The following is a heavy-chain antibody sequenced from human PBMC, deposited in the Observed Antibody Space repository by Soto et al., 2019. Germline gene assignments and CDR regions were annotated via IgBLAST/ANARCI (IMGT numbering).Heavy chain of an antibody. V-gene: IGHV4-59*01. J-gene: IGHJ4*02. D-gene: IGHD3-10*01. Sequence: SETLSLTCTVSGGSISSYYWSWIRQPPGKGLEWIGYIYYSGSTNYNPSLKSRVTISVDTSKNQFSLKLSSVTAADTAVYYCARDDWVIRGAISLPLDFWGPGTLVTVSS. CDR1: GGSISSYY. CDR2: IYYSGST. CDR3: ARDDWVIRGAISLPLDF.